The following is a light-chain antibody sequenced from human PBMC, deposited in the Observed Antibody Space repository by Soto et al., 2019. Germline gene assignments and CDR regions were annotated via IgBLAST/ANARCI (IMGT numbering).Light chain of an antibody. CDR2: AAS. V-gene: IGKV1-27*01. J-gene: IGKJ5*01. Sequence: QMPHSPSSLPESVVSTVTITCQASQGISKYLDWYQQKPGTVPKVLISAASTLQRGVPSRFSGSGSVTDFTLTISSLQPEDVATYYCQHSDRAPITFGQGTQLEI. CDR3: QHSDRAPIT. CDR1: QGISKY.